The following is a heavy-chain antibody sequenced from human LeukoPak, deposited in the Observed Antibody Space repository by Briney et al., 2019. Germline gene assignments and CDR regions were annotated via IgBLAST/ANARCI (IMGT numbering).Heavy chain of an antibody. D-gene: IGHD3-3*01. V-gene: IGHV3-74*01. CDR2: ISSDGSTT. CDR1: GFTFNDYY. J-gene: IGHJ3*02. Sequence: GGSLRLSCAASGFTFNDYYMSWIRQAPGKGLVWVSRISSDGSTTSYADSVKGRFSISRFNAKETLYLQMNSLRVEDTAVYYCARGTDDVDIWGQGTLVTVSS. CDR3: ARGTDDVDI.